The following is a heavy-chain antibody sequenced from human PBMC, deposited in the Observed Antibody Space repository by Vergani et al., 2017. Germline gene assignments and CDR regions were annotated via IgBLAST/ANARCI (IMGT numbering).Heavy chain of an antibody. CDR2: INPSNGGT. Sequence: QVQLVQSGAEVKKPGASVKVSCKASGYTFPAYYIHWVRQAPGQGLEWMGWINPSNGGTNYAQKFEGRVTMTRDTSISTAYMELTRLISDDTALYYCARTVKLALTGNYMDVWGQGTTVTVSS. CDR1: GYTFPAYY. D-gene: IGHD7-27*01. V-gene: IGHV1-2*02. J-gene: IGHJ6*03. CDR3: ARTVKLALTGNYMDV.